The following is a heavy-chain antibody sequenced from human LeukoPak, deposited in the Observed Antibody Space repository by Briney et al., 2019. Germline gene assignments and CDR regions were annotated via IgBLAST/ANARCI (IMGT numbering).Heavy chain of an antibody. Sequence: SGGSLKLYCAASGFTFSSSWMTWVRQAPGKGLEWLAKIKQDGSEKYYVDSVKGRFTISRDNAKNSLYLQMNSLRTDDTAVYYCATGGYWGQGTLVTVSS. CDR1: GFTFSSSW. V-gene: IGHV3-7*01. D-gene: IGHD1-1*01. CDR2: IKQDGSEK. CDR3: ATGGY. J-gene: IGHJ4*02.